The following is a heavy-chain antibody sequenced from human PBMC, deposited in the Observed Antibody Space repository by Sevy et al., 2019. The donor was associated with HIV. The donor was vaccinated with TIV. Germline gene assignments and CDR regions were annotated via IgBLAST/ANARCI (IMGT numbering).Heavy chain of an antibody. V-gene: IGHV4-61*01. D-gene: IGHD3-16*01. Sequence: SETLSLSCSVSGGSVNSGTYYWSWIRQPPGKGLEWIGHIYKTGSTNYKLSLQSRVTISVDTSTNQFSLRLRSVTAADTAVYYCARVPRGQLWYSGSLGGYYYHMDVWGKGTTVTVS. CDR1: GGSVNSGTYY. CDR2: IYKTGST. J-gene: IGHJ6*03. CDR3: ARVPRGQLWYSGSLGGYYYHMDV.